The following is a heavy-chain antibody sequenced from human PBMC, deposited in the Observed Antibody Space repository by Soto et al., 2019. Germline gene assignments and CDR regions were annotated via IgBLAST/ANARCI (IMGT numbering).Heavy chain of an antibody. D-gene: IGHD3-3*01. CDR1: GGSVNGYY. J-gene: IGHJ5*02. Sequence: QVHLQQWGAGLLKPSETLSLTCAVYGGSVNGYYWNWIRQPPGKGLEWIGEINHTGGTHYNPSLKSRVTMSVDTSKNQFSLWLSSVTAADTAIYYCAARITVFGLLIPPFDPWGQGTQVTVSS. CDR3: AARITVFGLLIPPFDP. V-gene: IGHV4-34*02. CDR2: INHTGGT.